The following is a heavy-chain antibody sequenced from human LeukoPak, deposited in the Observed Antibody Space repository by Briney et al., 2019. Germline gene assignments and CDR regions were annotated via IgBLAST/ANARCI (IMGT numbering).Heavy chain of an antibody. CDR1: GGSISSSSYY. J-gene: IGHJ4*02. CDR2: IYYSGST. V-gene: IGHV4-39*07. CDR3: ATNQRRPFDY. Sequence: SETLSLTCTVSGGSISSSSYYWGWIRQPPGKGLEWIGSIYYSGSTYYNPSLKSRVTISVDTSKNQFSLKLSSETAADTAVYYCATNQRRPFDYWGQGTLVTVSS.